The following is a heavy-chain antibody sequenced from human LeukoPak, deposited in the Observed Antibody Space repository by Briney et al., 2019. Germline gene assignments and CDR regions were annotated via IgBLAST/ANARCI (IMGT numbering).Heavy chain of an antibody. CDR3: ASYYYDSSGYLDY. J-gene: IGHJ4*02. D-gene: IGHD3-22*01. CDR1: GFTFSSYA. Sequence: GRSLRLSCAASGFTFSSYAMHWVRQAPGKGLEWEAVISYDGSNKYYADSVKGRFTISRDNSKNTLYLQMNSLRAEDTAVYYCASYYYDSSGYLDYWGQGTLVTVSS. V-gene: IGHV3-30-3*01. CDR2: ISYDGSNK.